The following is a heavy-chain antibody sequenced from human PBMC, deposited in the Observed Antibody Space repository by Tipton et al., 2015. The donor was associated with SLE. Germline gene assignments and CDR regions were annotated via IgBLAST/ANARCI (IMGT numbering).Heavy chain of an antibody. CDR1: GFTFGDYA. J-gene: IGHJ4*02. V-gene: IGHV3-33*08. Sequence: SLRLSCTASGFTFGDYAVIWFRRAPGKGLEWVAFVRFDGSDTYYGDSVKGRFSISRDNAKNTLYLQMNSLRAEDTAVYYCARPIGGWETYFDYWGQGTLVTVSS. D-gene: IGHD6-19*01. CDR3: ARPIGGWETYFDY. CDR2: VRFDGSDT.